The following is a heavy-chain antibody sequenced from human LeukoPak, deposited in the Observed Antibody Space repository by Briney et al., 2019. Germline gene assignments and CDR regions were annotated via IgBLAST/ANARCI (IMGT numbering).Heavy chain of an antibody. J-gene: IGHJ4*02. D-gene: IGHD3-22*01. CDR2: IVVGSGNT. CDR3: AAGLGDTSGYYYVFGLS. Sequence: ASVKVSSKASGFTFTSSAVQWVRQARGQRLEWIGWIVVGSGNTNYAQKFQERVTITRDMSTSTAYMELSSLRSEDTAVYYCAAGLGDTSGYYYVFGLSWGQGTLVTVSS. V-gene: IGHV1-58*01. CDR1: GFTFTSSA.